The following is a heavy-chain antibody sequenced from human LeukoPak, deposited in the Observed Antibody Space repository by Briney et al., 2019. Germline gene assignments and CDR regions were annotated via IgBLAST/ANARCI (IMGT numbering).Heavy chain of an antibody. V-gene: IGHV1-8*01. J-gene: IGHJ4*02. CDR2: MNPNSGNT. D-gene: IGHD3-10*01. Sequence: ASVKVSCKASGYTFTSYDINWVRQATGQGLEWMGWMNPNSGNTGYAQKFQGRVTMTRNTSISTAYMELSSLRSEDTAVYYCVSYYYGSGSYDYWGQGTLVTVSS. CDR1: GYTFTSYD. CDR3: VSYYYGSGSYDY.